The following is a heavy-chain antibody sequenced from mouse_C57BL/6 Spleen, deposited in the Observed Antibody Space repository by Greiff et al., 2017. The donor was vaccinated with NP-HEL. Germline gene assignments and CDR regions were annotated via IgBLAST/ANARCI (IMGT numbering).Heavy chain of an antibody. V-gene: IGHV1-47*01. D-gene: IGHD2-4*01. CDR3: ARSYYDYDGYYFDY. CDR2: FHPYNDDT. CDR1: GYTFTTYP. Sequence: QVQLQQSGAELVKPGASVTMSCTASGYTFTTYPIEWMQQNHGKSLEWIGNFHPYNDDTKYNEKFKGKATLTVETSSSTVYLELSRLTSDDSAVYYCARSYYDYDGYYFDYWGQGTTLTVSS. J-gene: IGHJ2*01.